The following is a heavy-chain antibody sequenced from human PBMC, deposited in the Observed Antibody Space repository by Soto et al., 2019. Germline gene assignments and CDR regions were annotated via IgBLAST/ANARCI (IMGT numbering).Heavy chain of an antibody. CDR1: GFTFSSYS. CDR2: ISSSSSTI. CDR3: ARLTTPPAGGWYYFDY. D-gene: IGHD6-19*01. Sequence: EVQLVESGGGLVQPGGSLRLSCAASGFTFSSYSMNWVRQAPGKGLEWVSYISSSSSTIYYADSVKGRFTISRDNAKNSLYLQMNSLRDEDTAVYYCARLTTPPAGGWYYFDYWGQGTLVTVSS. V-gene: IGHV3-48*02. J-gene: IGHJ4*02.